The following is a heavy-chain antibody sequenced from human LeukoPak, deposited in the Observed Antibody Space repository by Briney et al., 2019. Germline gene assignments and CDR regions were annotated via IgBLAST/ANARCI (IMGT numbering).Heavy chain of an antibody. V-gene: IGHV3-7*01. CDR1: GFTFSNYW. Sequence: GGSLRLSCAASGFTFSNYWMSWVRQAPGKGLEWVANIKQDAGEKYYVDSVKGRFTISRDNAKNSLYLQMNSLRAEDTAVYYCAKFIAAPFYFDYWGQGTLVTVSS. D-gene: IGHD6-13*01. CDR3: AKFIAAPFYFDY. J-gene: IGHJ4*02. CDR2: IKQDAGEK.